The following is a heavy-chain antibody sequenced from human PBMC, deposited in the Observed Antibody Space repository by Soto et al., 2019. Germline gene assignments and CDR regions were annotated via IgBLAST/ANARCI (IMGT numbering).Heavy chain of an antibody. CDR1: GFTFSSCW. CDR2: IKPDGSEK. J-gene: IGHJ3*02. CDR3: ARGDYYDSSGPFSDSFDI. V-gene: IGHV3-7*04. D-gene: IGHD3-22*01. Sequence: GGSLRLSCEASGFTFSSCWMSGVRQAPGPGLEWVANIKPDGSEKWYVDSVKGRFTISRDNAKSSLYLQMDSLRAEDTAVYYCARGDYYDSSGPFSDSFDIRGQGTLDTVSS.